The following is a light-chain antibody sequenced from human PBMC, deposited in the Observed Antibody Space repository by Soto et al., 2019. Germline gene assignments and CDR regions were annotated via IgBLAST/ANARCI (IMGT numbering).Light chain of an antibody. CDR3: QQYSDWPPTYT. CDR2: GAS. V-gene: IGKV3-15*01. CDR1: QRVSTN. Sequence: EIVMTQSPATLSVSPGERATLSCRARQRVSTNLAWYQQKPGQAPRLLIYGASTRATGIPGRFSGSGAETEFTLTISNLQSEDFAGYYCQQYSDWPPTYTFGQGTKLEIK. J-gene: IGKJ2*01.